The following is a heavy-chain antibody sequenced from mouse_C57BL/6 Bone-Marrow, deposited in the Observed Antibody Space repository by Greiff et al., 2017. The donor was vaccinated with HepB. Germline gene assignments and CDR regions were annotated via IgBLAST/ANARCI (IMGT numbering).Heavy chain of an antibody. Sequence: EVKLVESGGGLVKPGGSLKLSCAASGFTFSDYGMHWVRQAPEKGLEWVAYISSGSSTIYYADTVKGRFTISRDNAKNTLFLQMTSLRSEDTAMYYCARPTGKYVDYWGKGTTLTVSS. D-gene: IGHD4-1*02. CDR2: ISSGSSTI. V-gene: IGHV5-17*01. J-gene: IGHJ2*01. CDR1: GFTFSDYG. CDR3: ARPTGKYVDY.